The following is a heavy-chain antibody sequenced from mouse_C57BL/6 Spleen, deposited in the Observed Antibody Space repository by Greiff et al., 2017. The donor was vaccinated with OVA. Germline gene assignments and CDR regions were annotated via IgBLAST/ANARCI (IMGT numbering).Heavy chain of an antibody. CDR1: GYTFTDYY. J-gene: IGHJ3*01. D-gene: IGHD2-4*01. V-gene: IGHV1-26*01. CDR3: ARSGDYDDGGWFAY. CDR2: INPNNGGT. Sequence: EVQLQQSGPELVKPGASVKISCKASGYTFTDYYMNWVKQSHGKSLEWIGDINPNNGGTSYNQKFKGKATLTVDKSSSTAYMELRSLTSEDSAVYYCARSGDYDDGGWFAYWGQGTLVTVSA.